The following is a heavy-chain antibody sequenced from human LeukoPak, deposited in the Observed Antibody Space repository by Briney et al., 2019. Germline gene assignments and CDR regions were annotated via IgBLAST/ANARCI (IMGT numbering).Heavy chain of an antibody. J-gene: IGHJ4*02. CDR3: ARGGSSGPDY. D-gene: IGHD6-19*01. CDR2: IYSSGST. CDR1: GGSIISYY. V-gene: IGHV4-4*07. Sequence: KPSETLSLTCTVSGGSIISYYWSWIRQPAGRGLEWIGRIYSSGSTNYNPSLKSRVTISLDKSKNQFPLKLSSVSAADTAVYYCARGGSSGPDYWGQGTLVTVSS.